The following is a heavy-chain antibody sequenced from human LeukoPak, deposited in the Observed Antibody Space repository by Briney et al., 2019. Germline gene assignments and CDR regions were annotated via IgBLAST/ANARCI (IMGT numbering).Heavy chain of an antibody. Sequence: PSETLSLTCTVSGGSISIGGYYWSWIRQHPGKGLEWIVYIYYSGSTYYNPSLKSRVTISVDTSKNQFSLKLSSMTAADTAVYYCASRQLRYFDWLDYFDYWGQGTLVTVSS. CDR3: ASRQLRYFDWLDYFDY. V-gene: IGHV4-31*03. CDR1: GGSISIGGYY. J-gene: IGHJ4*02. CDR2: IYYSGST. D-gene: IGHD3-9*01.